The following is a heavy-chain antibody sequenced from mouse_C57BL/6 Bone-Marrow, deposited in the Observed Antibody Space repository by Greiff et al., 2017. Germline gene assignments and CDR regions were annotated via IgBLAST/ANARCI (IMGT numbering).Heavy chain of an antibody. Sequence: VQLKQSGAELVRPGASVKLSCTASGFNIKDDSMHWVKQRPEQGLEWIGWIDPENGDTEYASKFQGKATITADTSSNTAYLQLSSLTSEDTAVYYCTTGTPFAYWGQGTLVTVSA. V-gene: IGHV14-4*01. CDR3: TTGTPFAY. CDR1: GFNIKDDS. D-gene: IGHD4-1*01. J-gene: IGHJ3*01. CDR2: IDPENGDT.